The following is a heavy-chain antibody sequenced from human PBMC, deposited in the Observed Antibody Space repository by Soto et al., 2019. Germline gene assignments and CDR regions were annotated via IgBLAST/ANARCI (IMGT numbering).Heavy chain of an antibody. J-gene: IGHJ4*02. D-gene: IGHD3-22*01. CDR1: GFTFSNYA. CDR2: ISGSGGST. V-gene: IGHV3-23*01. Sequence: EVQLLESGGGLVQPGGSLRLSCAASGFTFSNYAMSWVRQAPGKGLEWVSAISGSGGSTYYADSVKGRFTISRDNSKNTLYLQMNSLRAEDTAIYYCAKGNDYDSYYFDYRGQGTLVTVSS. CDR3: AKGNDYDSYYFDY.